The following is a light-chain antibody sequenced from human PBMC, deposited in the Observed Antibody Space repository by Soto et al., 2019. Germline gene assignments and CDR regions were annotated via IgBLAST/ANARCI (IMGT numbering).Light chain of an antibody. J-gene: IGKJ2*02. Sequence: AIRMTQSPSSFSASTGDRVTITCLASQGISSYLAWYQQKPGKAPKLLIYAASTLQSGVPSRFSGSGSGTDFTLTISCLQSEDFATYYCQQYYSYPRTFGRGTKLEIK. V-gene: IGKV1-8*01. CDR3: QQYYSYPRT. CDR2: AAS. CDR1: QGISSY.